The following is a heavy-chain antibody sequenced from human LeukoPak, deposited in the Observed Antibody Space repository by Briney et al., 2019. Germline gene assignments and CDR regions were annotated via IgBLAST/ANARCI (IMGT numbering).Heavy chain of an antibody. D-gene: IGHD3-16*01. J-gene: IGHJ5*02. CDR1: VFTFSTYN. CDR2: IRSSGTT. CDR3: TRDRFYVWFDP. Sequence: PGGSLRLSCAASVFTFSTYNMNWVRQAPGKGLQWIGFIRSSGTTQYAASVKGRFTISRDDSKSIAYLQMNSLKTEDTAVYYCTRDRFYVWFDPWGQGTLVTVSS. V-gene: IGHV3-49*04.